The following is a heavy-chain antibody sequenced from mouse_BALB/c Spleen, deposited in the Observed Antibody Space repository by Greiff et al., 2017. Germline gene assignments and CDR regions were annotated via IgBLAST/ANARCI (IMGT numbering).Heavy chain of an antibody. CDR3: ARGHGW. CDR2: ISYSGST. D-gene: IGHD2-2*01. J-gene: IGHJ2*01. CDR1: GYSITSDYA. V-gene: IGHV3-2*02. Sequence: EVKLQESGPGLVKPSQSLSLTCTVTGYSITSDYAWNWIRQFPGNKLEWMGYISYSGSTSYNPSLKSRISITRDTSKNQFFLQLNSVTTEDTATYYCARGHGWWGQGTTLTVSS.